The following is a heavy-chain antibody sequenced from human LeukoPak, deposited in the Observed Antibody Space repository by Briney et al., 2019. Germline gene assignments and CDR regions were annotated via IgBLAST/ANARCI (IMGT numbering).Heavy chain of an antibody. Sequence: SETLSLTCAVYGGSFSGYYWSWIRQPPGKGLEWIGEINHGGSTNYNPSLKSRVTISVDTSKNQFSLKLSSVTAADTAVYYCARGVEEDPPALAGYWFAPGGQGPLVPVSS. J-gene: IGHJ5*02. D-gene: IGHD2-2*01. CDR3: ARGVEEDPPALAGYWFAP. CDR1: GGSFSGYY. CDR2: INHGGST. V-gene: IGHV4-34*01.